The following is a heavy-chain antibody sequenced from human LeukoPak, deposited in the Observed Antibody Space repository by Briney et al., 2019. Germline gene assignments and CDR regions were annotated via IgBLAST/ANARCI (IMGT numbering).Heavy chain of an antibody. V-gene: IGHV1-24*01. CDR2: IDPGSGEI. Sequence: ASVKVSCKVSGYSITELSTHWVRQAPGKGLEGMGGIDPGSGEIIYEQKFQDRVTMTEDTSTDTAYMELSSLRSEDTALYYCATGTHYDLLPFWGQGTLVTVSS. CDR3: ATGTHYDLLPF. D-gene: IGHD3-9*01. J-gene: IGHJ4*02. CDR1: GYSITELS.